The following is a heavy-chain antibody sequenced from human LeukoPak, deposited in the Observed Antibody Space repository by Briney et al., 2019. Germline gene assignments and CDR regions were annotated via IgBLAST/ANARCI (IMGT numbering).Heavy chain of an antibody. CDR2: IYPNGNT. J-gene: IGHJ4*02. CDR1: GFTFSSYS. CDR3: ARRGHGYGSPFDY. D-gene: IGHD5-18*01. Sequence: GGSLRLSCAASGFTFSSYSMNWVRQAPGKGLEWVSMIYPNGNTFYTDSVKGRFTISRDDSKNTLDLQMSSLRAEDTAVYYCARRGHGYGSPFDYWGQGTLVTVSS. V-gene: IGHV3-66*04.